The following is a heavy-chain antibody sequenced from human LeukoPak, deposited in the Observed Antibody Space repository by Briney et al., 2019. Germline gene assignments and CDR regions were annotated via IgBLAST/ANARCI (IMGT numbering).Heavy chain of an antibody. CDR3: ARGTGIARPDY. Sequence: GGSLRLSCAASGFTFNNYAMTWVRQAPGKGLEWVSAISSSGGNTYYADSLKGRFTISRDNSNNTLYLQMYGLRAEDTAVYYCARGTGIARPDYWGQGTLVTVSS. D-gene: IGHD6-6*01. CDR1: GFTFNNYA. V-gene: IGHV3-23*01. J-gene: IGHJ4*02. CDR2: ISSSGGNT.